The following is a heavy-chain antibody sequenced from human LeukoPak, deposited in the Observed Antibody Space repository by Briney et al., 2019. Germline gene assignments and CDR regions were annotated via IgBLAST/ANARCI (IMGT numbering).Heavy chain of an antibody. D-gene: IGHD1-26*01. Sequence: GGSLRLSCAASGFTFSNYYMSWVRQAPGKGLEWVSAISGSGGSTYYADSVKGRFTISRDNSKNTLYMQMNSLRAEDTAVYSCAKVGGSYYFDYWGQGTLVTVSS. CDR2: ISGSGGST. CDR1: GFTFSNYY. J-gene: IGHJ4*02. CDR3: AKVGGSYYFDY. V-gene: IGHV3-23*01.